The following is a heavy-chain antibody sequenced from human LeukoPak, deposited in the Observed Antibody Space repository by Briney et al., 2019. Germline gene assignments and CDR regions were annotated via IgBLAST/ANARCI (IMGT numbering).Heavy chain of an antibody. CDR2: IYYSGST. V-gene: IGHV4-39*07. J-gene: IGHJ5*01. Sequence: SETLSLTCTVSGGSISSSSYYWGWIRQPPGKGLEWIGSIYYSGSTYYNPSLKSRVTISVDRSLNQFSMKLTSVTAADTAMYYCARGSSWGEHSWGQGTLVIVSS. D-gene: IGHD3-16*01. CDR1: GGSISSSSYY. CDR3: ARGSSWGEHS.